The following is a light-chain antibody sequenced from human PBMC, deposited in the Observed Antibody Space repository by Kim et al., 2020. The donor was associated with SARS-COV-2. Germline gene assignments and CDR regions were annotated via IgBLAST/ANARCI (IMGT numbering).Light chain of an antibody. CDR3: SSYTSSTTYV. Sequence: GQAINISCTGTNSDVGGYNHVSWYQQHPGKAPKLMVYDVSQRPSGVSNRFSGSKSGNTASLTISGLQAEDEADYYCSSYTSSTTYVFGSGTQVTVL. CDR2: DVS. V-gene: IGLV2-14*03. J-gene: IGLJ1*01. CDR1: NSDVGGYNH.